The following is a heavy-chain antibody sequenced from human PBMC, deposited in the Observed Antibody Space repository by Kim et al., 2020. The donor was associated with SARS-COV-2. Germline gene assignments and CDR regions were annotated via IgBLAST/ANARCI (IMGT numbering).Heavy chain of an antibody. V-gene: IGHV3-9*01. J-gene: IGHJ6*03. CDR3: AKDGTYVGWSGIYMEV. Sequence: GGSLRLSCAASGFTFSNYAMHWVRQAPGKGLEWVSVITWNSTTTPYADSVKGRFTISRDNAKNSLSLQMNSLRPEDTALYYCAKDGTYVGWSGIYMEVWGKGTPVTVSS. CDR1: GFTFSNYA. D-gene: IGHD3-3*01. CDR2: ITWNSTTT.